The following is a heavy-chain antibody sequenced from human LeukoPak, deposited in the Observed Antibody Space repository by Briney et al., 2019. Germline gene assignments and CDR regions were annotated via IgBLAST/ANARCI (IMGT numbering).Heavy chain of an antibody. D-gene: IGHD2-2*03. CDR2: IRYDGSDE. CDR3: ARGDGYCSSASCSGN. J-gene: IGHJ4*02. V-gene: IGHV3-30*02. CDR1: GFTFSNYV. Sequence: TGGSLRLSCAESGFTFSNYVMHWVRQAPGKGLEWVAFIRYDGSDESYADSVKGRFTISRDTSKNTLYLQMKSLRPEDTAVYFCARGDGYCSSASCSGNWGQGTLVTVSS.